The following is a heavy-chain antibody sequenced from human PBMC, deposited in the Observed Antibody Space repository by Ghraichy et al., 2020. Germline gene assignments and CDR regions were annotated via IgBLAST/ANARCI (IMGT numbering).Heavy chain of an antibody. J-gene: IGHJ5*02. CDR1: GYTFVSYG. CDR2: ISTYNGQT. CDR3: GRSTALVGGWFDP. Sequence: ASVKVSCQPSGYTFVSYGITWVRQAPGQGLEWMGWISTYNGQTNYPQRLQGRVTMTSDTSTSTVYMELRSLTFYDTAVYYCGRSTALVGGWFDPWGQGTLVTVSS. D-gene: IGHD3-16*01. V-gene: IGHV1-18*04.